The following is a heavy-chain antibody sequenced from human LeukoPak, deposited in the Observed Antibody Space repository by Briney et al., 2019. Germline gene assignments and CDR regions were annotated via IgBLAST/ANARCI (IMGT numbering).Heavy chain of an antibody. V-gene: IGHV3-30*04. CDR3: AREDYDYVWGSYRYVGTDY. CDR2: ISYDGSNK. CDR1: GFTFSSYA. D-gene: IGHD3-16*02. Sequence: GRSLRLSCAASGFTFSSYAMHWVRQAPGKGLEWVAVISYDGSNKYYADSVKGRFTISRDNSKNTLYLQMNSLRAEDTAVYYCAREDYDYVWGSYRYVGTDYWGQGTLVTVSS. J-gene: IGHJ4*02.